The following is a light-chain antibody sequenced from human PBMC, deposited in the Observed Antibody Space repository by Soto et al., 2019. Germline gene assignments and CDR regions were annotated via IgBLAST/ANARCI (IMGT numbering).Light chain of an antibody. CDR2: GAS. Sequence: ILFTQPLHTLSLSPGEGASLSCRASQSVHTFLAWYQQKPGQAPRLLIYGASTRATGVPARFSGSGSGTDFTLTISSLEPEDFAVYYCHQRSNWPPDTFGQGTRLEI. V-gene: IGKV3-11*01. J-gene: IGKJ5*01. CDR3: HQRSNWPPDT. CDR1: QSVHTF.